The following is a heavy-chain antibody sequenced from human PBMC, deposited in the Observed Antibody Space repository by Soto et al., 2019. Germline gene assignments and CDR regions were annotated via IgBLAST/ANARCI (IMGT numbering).Heavy chain of an antibody. CDR3: ARGHSVNAGIITY. D-gene: IGHD6-13*01. J-gene: IGHJ4*02. CDR1: GFTIATSH. V-gene: IGHV3-48*01. Sequence: PGGSLRLSCAAPGFTIATSHMNWVRQPPGKGLEWISYIISGGSISYADSVRGRFTISRDIAENSLYLQMNSLRAEDTAVYYCARGHSVNAGIITYWGQGILVTVSS. CDR2: IISGGSI.